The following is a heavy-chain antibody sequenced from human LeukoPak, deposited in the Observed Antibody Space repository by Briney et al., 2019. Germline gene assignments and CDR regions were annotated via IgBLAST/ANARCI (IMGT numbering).Heavy chain of an antibody. CDR3: VRGSGWYGEFDY. Sequence: GGSLRLSCAASGFTFSSYAMSWVRQAPGKGLEWVSAISGSGGSTYYADSVKGRFTISRDNSKNTLYLQMNSLRAEDTAVYYCVRGSGWYGEFDYWGQGTLVTVSS. J-gene: IGHJ4*02. CDR2: ISGSGGST. CDR1: GFTFSSYA. D-gene: IGHD6-19*01. V-gene: IGHV3-23*01.